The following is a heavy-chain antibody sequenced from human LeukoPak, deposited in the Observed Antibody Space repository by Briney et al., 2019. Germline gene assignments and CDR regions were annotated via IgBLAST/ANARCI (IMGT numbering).Heavy chain of an antibody. J-gene: IGHJ5*02. V-gene: IGHV3-23*01. D-gene: IGHD4-17*01. CDR1: GFTFSTFA. CDR2: ITGTHYTT. Sequence: GGSLRLSCAASGFTFSTFAMTWVRQAPGKGLEWVSSITGTHYTTYNTDSVKGRFTISRDNSKNTLYLQMNSLRADDTAVFYCTKDPNGDYVGAFDPWGQGTLVTVSS. CDR3: TKDPNGDYVGAFDP.